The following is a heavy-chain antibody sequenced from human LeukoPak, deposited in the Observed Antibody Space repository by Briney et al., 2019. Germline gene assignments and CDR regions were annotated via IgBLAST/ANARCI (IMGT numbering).Heavy chain of an antibody. CDR1: GFTFSTYT. D-gene: IGHD2-2*01. J-gene: IGHJ4*02. CDR3: ARDGFCSRASCFDY. Sequence: PGGSLRLSCAASGFTFSTYTMNWVRQAPGKGLEWVSSISTSGTYVWYAGSVKGRFTISRDNAKNSVYLQMNSLRAEDTAVYYCARDGFCSRASCFDYWGQGTLVTVSS. V-gene: IGHV3-21*01. CDR2: ISTSGTYV.